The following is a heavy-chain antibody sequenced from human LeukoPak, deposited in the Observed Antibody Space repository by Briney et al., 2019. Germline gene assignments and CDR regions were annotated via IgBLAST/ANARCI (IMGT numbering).Heavy chain of an antibody. CDR3: ARSDYGDYGVGDWFDP. V-gene: IGHV3-66*01. Sequence: PGGSLRLSCAASGFTVSSNYMSWVRQAPGKGLEWVSVIYSGGSTYYADSVKGRFTISRDSSKNTLYLQMNSLRAEDTAVYYCARSDYGDYGVGDWFDPWGQGTLVTVSS. CDR1: GFTVSSNY. D-gene: IGHD4-17*01. CDR2: IYSGGST. J-gene: IGHJ5*02.